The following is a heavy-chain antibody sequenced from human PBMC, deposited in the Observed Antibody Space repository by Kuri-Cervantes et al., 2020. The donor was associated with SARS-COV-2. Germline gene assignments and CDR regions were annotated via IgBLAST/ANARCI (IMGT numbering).Heavy chain of an antibody. V-gene: IGHV1-2*04. CDR3: ARASVRGIIITYHSYGMDV. CDR2: INPNSGGT. D-gene: IGHD3-10*01. J-gene: IGHJ6*02. CDR1: GYTFTGYY. Sequence: ASVKVSCKASGYTFTGYYMHWVRQAPGQGLEWMGWINPNSGGTNYAQKFQGWVTMTRDTSISTAYMELSRLRSDDTAVYYCARASVRGIIITYHSYGMDVLGQGTTVTVSS.